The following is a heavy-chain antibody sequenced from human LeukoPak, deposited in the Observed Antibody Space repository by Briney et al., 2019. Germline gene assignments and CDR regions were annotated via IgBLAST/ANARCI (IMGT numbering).Heavy chain of an antibody. CDR2: ISADATTM. D-gene: IGHD3-22*01. CDR1: GFSFSDYY. Sequence: GGSLRLSCAASGFSFSDYYMSWLRQAPGKGLEWISYISADATTMYYGDSVKGRFTISRDNAKNSLYLQMNSLRAEDMALYYCAKATGEYYCDSSGCFDYWGQGTLVTVSS. CDR3: AKATGEYYCDSSGCFDY. J-gene: IGHJ4*02. V-gene: IGHV3-11*01.